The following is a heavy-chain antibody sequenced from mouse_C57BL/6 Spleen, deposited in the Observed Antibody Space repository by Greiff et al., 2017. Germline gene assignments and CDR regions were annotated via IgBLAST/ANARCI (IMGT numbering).Heavy chain of an antibody. CDR3: ARVENGYPYYGSSYDYAMDY. CDR2: IFPGSGST. J-gene: IGHJ4*01. CDR1: GYTFTSHW. V-gene: IGHV1-56*01. Sequence: QVQLKQSGPELVRPGASVKISCKAPGYTFTSHWMQWVRQRPGQGLEWIGEIFPGSGSTYYNEKFKGKATLTVDTSSSTAYMQLSSLTSEDSAVYFCARVENGYPYYGSSYDYAMDYWGQGTSVTVSS. D-gene: IGHD1-1*01.